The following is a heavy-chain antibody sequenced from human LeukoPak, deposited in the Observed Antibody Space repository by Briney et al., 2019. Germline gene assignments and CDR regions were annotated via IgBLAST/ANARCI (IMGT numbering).Heavy chain of an antibody. J-gene: IGHJ4*02. CDR3: AKDPYSGSYWGSYYFDY. CDR1: GFTFSSYA. D-gene: IGHD1-26*01. V-gene: IGHV3-30-3*01. Sequence: PGGSLRLSCAASGFTFSSYAMHWVRQAPGKGLEWVAVISYDGSNKYYADSVKGRFTISRDNSKNTLYLQMNSLRAEDTAVYYCAKDPYSGSYWGSYYFDYWGQGTLVTVSS. CDR2: ISYDGSNK.